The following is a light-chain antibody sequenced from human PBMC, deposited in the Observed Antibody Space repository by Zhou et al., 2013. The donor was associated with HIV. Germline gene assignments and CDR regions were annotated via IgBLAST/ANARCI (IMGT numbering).Light chain of an antibody. CDR2: KVS. CDR1: QSLLHSDGNTY. J-gene: IGKJ1*01. CDR3: MQALQTKT. Sequence: DVVLTQSPLSLSVTLGQPASISCRSSQSLLHSDGNTYLNWFQQRPGQSPRRLIYKVSNRDSGVPDRFSGSGSGTEFTLKISRVEAEDVGVYHCMQALQTKTFGQGTKVEIK. V-gene: IGKV2-30*02.